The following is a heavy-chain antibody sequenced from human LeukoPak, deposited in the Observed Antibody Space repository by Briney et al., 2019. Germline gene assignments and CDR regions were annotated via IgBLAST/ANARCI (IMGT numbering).Heavy chain of an antibody. CDR2: TRGSGGST. D-gene: IGHD6-19*01. CDR1: GSTPSSIA. Sequence: CMRLSCAAAGSTPSSIAMGWDRPAARKGRGWVSATRGSGGSTYYADSVRGRFTIARDNSKNTMYLQMKSLRAKDMAVYYCAKESSGWYLYWGQGTLVTVSS. J-gene: IGHJ4*02. CDR3: AKESSGWYLY. V-gene: IGHV3-23*01.